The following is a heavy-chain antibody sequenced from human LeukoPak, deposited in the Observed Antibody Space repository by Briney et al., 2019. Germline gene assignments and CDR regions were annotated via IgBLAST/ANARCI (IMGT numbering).Heavy chain of an antibody. CDR2: IWYDGNKK. D-gene: IGHD3-16*02. Sequence: PGRSLRLSCAASGFTFSSHGMHWVRQAPGKGLEWLAVIWYDGNKKYYADSVKGRFTISRDNSKSTLDLQMDSLSAEDSAVYYCAKGRYTGTSFFDYWGQGTLVTVSS. J-gene: IGHJ4*02. CDR3: AKGRYTGTSFFDY. V-gene: IGHV3-33*06. CDR1: GFTFSSHG.